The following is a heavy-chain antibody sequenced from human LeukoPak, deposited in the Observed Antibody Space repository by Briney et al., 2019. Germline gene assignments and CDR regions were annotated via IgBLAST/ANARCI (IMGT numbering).Heavy chain of an antibody. CDR1: GGSISSYY. J-gene: IGHJ4*02. V-gene: IGHV4-59*12. Sequence: SETLSLTCTVSGGSISSYYWSWIRQPPGKGLEWIGYIYYSGSTNYNPSLKSRVTISVDTSKNQFSLKLSSVTAADTAVYYCARGRTPARSFDYWGQGTLVTVSS. CDR2: IYYSGST. CDR3: ARGRTPARSFDY. D-gene: IGHD1-14*01.